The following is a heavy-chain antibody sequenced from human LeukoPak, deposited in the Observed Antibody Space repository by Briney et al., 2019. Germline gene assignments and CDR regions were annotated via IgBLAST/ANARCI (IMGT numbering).Heavy chain of an antibody. J-gene: IGHJ5*02. CDR1: GGTFSSYA. V-gene: IGHV1-8*02. Sequence: ASVKVSCKASGGTFSSYAISWVRQATGQGLEWMGWMNPNSGNTGYAQKFQGRVTMTRNTSISTAYMELSSLRSEDTAVYYCARGELLGWFDPWGQGTLVTVSS. CDR2: MNPNSGNT. CDR3: ARGELLGWFDP. D-gene: IGHD1-26*01.